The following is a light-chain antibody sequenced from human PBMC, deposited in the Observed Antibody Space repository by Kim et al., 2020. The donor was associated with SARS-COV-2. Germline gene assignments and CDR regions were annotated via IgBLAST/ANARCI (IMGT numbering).Light chain of an antibody. Sequence: PGERATLSCRASQTVGSNLAWYRQRPGQAPRLLIYATSARATGIPARFSGSGSGTEFTLTISSLQSEDFAVYYCQQYSDWPPALTFGGGTKVDIK. J-gene: IGKJ4*01. V-gene: IGKV3D-15*01. CDR3: QQYSDWPPALT. CDR1: QTVGSN. CDR2: ATS.